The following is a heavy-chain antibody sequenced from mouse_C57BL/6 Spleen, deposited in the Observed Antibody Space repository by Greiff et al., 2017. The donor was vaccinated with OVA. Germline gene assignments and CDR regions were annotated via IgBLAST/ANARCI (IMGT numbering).Heavy chain of an antibody. D-gene: IGHD1-1*01. CDR1: GYAFSSSW. Sequence: QVQLKQSGPELVKPGASVKISCKASGYAFSSSWMNWVKQRPGKGLEWIGRIYPGDGDTHYTGKFKGKATLPADKSSSTAYMQLSSLTSEYSAVYFCARSGSYYYGSYAMDYWGQGTSVTVSS. V-gene: IGHV1-82*01. J-gene: IGHJ4*01. CDR2: IYPGDGDT. CDR3: ARSGSYYYGSYAMDY.